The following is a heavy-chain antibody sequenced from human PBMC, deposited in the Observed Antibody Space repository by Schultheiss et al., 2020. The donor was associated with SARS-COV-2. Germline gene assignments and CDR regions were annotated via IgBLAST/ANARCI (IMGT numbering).Heavy chain of an antibody. CDR3: ATTIHVTHDDAFDI. CDR2: ISYDGSNK. D-gene: IGHD5-24*01. J-gene: IGHJ3*02. V-gene: IGHV3-30*01. Sequence: GGSLRLSCAASGFTFSSYAMHWVRQAPGKGLEWVAVISYDGSNKYYADSVKGRFTISRDNSKNTLYLQMNSLRAEDTAVYYCATTIHVTHDDAFDIWGQGTMVTVSS. CDR1: GFTFSSYA.